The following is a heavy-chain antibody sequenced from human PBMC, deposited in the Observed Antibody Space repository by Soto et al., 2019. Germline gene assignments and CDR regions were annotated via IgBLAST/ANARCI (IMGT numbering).Heavy chain of an antibody. D-gene: IGHD3-22*01. V-gene: IGHV3-30*18. Sequence: QVQLVESGGGVVQPGRSLRLSYAASGFTFGSYGMHWVRQAPGKGLEWVAVISYDGSNKYYADSVKGRFTISRDNSKNTLYLQMNSLRAEDTAVYYCAKVMYDSSGYYYLSYYYYGMDVWGQGTTVTVSS. CDR1: GFTFGSYG. CDR2: ISYDGSNK. J-gene: IGHJ6*02. CDR3: AKVMYDSSGYYYLSYYYYGMDV.